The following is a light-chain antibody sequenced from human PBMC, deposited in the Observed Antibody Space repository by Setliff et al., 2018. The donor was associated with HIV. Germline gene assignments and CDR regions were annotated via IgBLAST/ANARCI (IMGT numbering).Light chain of an antibody. CDR1: SSDIGRYNL. V-gene: IGLV2-23*01. Sequence: QSVLTQPPSASGSPGQSITISCTGTSSDIGRYNLVSWYQQYPGKAPKLMIYQATKRPSGVSNRFSGSKSGNTASLTISGLQAEDEADYYCCSNTGSNTYVFGSGTKVTVL. J-gene: IGLJ1*01. CDR3: CSNTGSNTYV. CDR2: QAT.